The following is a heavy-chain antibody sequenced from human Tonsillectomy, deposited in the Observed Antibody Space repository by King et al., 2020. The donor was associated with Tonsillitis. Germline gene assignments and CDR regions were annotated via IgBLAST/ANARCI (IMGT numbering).Heavy chain of an antibody. D-gene: IGHD3-22*01. CDR2: IKSKTDGGTT. V-gene: IGHV3-15*01. CDR1: GFTFSNAW. CDR3: TTDLDYYDSSGYYYYYGMDV. Sequence: QLVQSGGGLVKPGGSLRLSCAASGFTFSNAWMSCVRQAPGKGLEWVGRIKSKTDGGTTDYAAPVKGRFTISRDDSKNTLYLQMNSLKTEDTAVYYCTTDLDYYDSSGYYYYYGMDVWGQGTTVTVSS. J-gene: IGHJ6*02.